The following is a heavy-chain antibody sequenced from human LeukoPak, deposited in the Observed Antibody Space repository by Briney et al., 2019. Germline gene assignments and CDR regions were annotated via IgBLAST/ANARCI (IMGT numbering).Heavy chain of an antibody. V-gene: IGHV3-64*01. CDR1: GFTFSRYA. CDR2: ISINGGTT. D-gene: IGHD1-26*01. CDR3: ARRGEEGSNDC. Sequence: SGGSLRLSCAASGFTFSRYAVHWVRQAPGKGLEYVSGISINGGTTYYANSVKGRFTISRDNSKNTVDLQMGSLRDEDMGVYYCARRGEEGSNDCWGQGTLVTVSS. J-gene: IGHJ4*02.